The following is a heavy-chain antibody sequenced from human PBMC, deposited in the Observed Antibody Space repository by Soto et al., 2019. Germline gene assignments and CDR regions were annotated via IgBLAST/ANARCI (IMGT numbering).Heavy chain of an antibody. V-gene: IGHV1-2*02. CDR1: GYTFTGYY. D-gene: IGHD2-2*01. CDR2: INPNSGGT. Sequence: GASVKVSCKASGYTFTGYYMHRVRQAPGQGLEWMGWINPNSGGTNYAQKFQGRVTMTRDTSISTAYMELSGLRSDDTAVYYCARIDCSSTSCHLFDYYYYYGMDVWGQGTTVTVSS. J-gene: IGHJ6*02. CDR3: ARIDCSSTSCHLFDYYYYYGMDV.